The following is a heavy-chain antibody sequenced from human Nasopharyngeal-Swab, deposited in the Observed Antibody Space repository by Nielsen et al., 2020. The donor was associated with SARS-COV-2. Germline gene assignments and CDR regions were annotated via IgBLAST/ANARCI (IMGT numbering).Heavy chain of an antibody. D-gene: IGHD3-10*01. J-gene: IGHJ4*02. CDR3: ARGDRSGSYYPDY. CDR2: ISSSSSYL. CDR1: GFTFSSYS. V-gene: IGHV3-21*01. Sequence: GGSLRPSCAASGFTFSSYSMNWVRKAPGKGLEWVSSISSSSSYLYYADSVKGRFTISKDNAKNSLYLQMNSLGAEDTAVYYCARGDRSGSYYPDYWGQGTLVTVSS.